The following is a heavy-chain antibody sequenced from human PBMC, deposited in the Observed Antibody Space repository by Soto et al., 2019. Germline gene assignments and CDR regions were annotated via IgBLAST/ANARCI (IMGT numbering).Heavy chain of an antibody. J-gene: IGHJ4*02. D-gene: IGHD3-10*01. CDR2: IDIKPNNYAT. CDR1: GFIFSDSY. V-gene: IGHV3-73*02. Sequence: EVQLVESGGGLVQPGESLQLSCAASGFIFSDSYVHWVRQASGRGLEWVGRIDIKPNNYATTYAAPVKGRFTISRDDSKSTTYLHMSSLKTEDTAVYFCISKVRGVANDDYWGQGTLITVSS. CDR3: ISKVRGVANDDY.